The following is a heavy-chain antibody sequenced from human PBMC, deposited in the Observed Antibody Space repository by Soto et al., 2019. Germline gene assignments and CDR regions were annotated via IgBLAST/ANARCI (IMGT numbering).Heavy chain of an antibody. J-gene: IGHJ5*02. Sequence: EVQLVESGGGLVQPGGSLRLSCAASEFTFSNYWMHWGRQAPGKGLVWVSRINGDGSTTNYADSVKGRFAISRDNAQSTLFLQMNGLSAEDTAVYYCARGGLRAYWFDPWGQGTLVTVTA. CDR1: EFTFSNYW. V-gene: IGHV3-74*01. CDR3: ARGGLRAYWFDP. D-gene: IGHD5-12*01. CDR2: INGDGSTT.